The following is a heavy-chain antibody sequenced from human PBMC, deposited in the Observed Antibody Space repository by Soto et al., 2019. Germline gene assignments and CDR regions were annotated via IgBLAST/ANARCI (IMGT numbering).Heavy chain of an antibody. CDR1: GFTFSTYG. J-gene: IGHJ4*02. D-gene: IGHD6-13*01. Sequence: GGSLRLSCAASGFTFSTYGMHWVRQAPGKGLEWVAVISYDGSNKYYGDSVKGRFTISRDNSKNTLYLEMNSLGAEDTAVYYCAKTDTYSSNWYYFDYWGPGTLVTVSS. V-gene: IGHV3-30*18. CDR2: ISYDGSNK. CDR3: AKTDTYSSNWYYFDY.